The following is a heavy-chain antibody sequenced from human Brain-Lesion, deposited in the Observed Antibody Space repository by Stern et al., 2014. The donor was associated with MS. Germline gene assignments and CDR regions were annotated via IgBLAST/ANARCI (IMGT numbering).Heavy chain of an antibody. D-gene: IGHD2-2*01. CDR3: ARGRVVPGFQYYATDV. V-gene: IGHV4-61*02. J-gene: IGHJ6*02. CDR1: GGSISSGGYY. Sequence: DQLVESGPGLVKPSQTLSLSCTVSGGSISSGGYYWSWIRQPAGKGLEWIGRIFNSGSTSYNPSLKSRVTISIDKSKTQFSLRLNSMTAADTAVYYCARGRVVPGFQYYATDVRGQGTTVIVSS. CDR2: IFNSGST.